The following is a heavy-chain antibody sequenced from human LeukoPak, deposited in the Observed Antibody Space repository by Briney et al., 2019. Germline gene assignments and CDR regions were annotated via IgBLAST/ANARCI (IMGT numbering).Heavy chain of an antibody. CDR3: ARANNSSWHN. V-gene: IGHV1-3*01. D-gene: IGHD6-13*01. CDR1: GYTFTNHA. Sequence: ASVKVSCKASGYTFTNHAMHWVRQAPGQGLEWMGWIDAANGNTKYSQKFQGRVTITRDTSASIVYMYLSSLRSEDAAVYYCARANNSSWHNWGQGTLVTVSS. CDR2: IDAANGNT. J-gene: IGHJ4*02.